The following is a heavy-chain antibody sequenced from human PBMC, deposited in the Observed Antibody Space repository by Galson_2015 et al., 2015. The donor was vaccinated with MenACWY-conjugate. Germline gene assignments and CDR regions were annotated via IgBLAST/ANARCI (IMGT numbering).Heavy chain of an antibody. D-gene: IGHD5-18*01. V-gene: IGHV3-23*01. CDR2: ISASGGIT. Sequence: SLRLSCAASGFTFSNYAMTWVRQAPGKGLEWVSTISASGGITNYADSVKGRFIISRGNYDKTLYLQMNNLRAEDTAVYYCAKDLWARESSYGPFEYWGQGTLVTFSS. J-gene: IGHJ4*02. CDR1: GFTFSNYA. CDR3: AKDLWARESSYGPFEY.